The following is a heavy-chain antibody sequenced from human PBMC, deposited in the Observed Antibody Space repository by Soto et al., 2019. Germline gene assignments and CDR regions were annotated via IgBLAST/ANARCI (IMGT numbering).Heavy chain of an antibody. Sequence: QVQLVEAGENLVKPGGALRLSCVVSGFTFSDYDMSWIRQAPGKGLEWISYSSSQKGTIYYADSVKGRFTIYRDYARNIVFLQMSGMRAEDTAVYYCVSGHHSIDVWGKGPKVTVSS. CDR2: SSSQKGTI. J-gene: IGHJ6*04. V-gene: IGHV3-11*01. CDR3: VSGHHSIDV. CDR1: GFTFSDYD.